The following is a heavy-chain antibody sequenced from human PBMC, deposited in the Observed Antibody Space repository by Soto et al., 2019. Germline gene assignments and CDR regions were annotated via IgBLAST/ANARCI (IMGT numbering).Heavy chain of an antibody. CDR3: ARRGGSVTTWGYHYYYGMDV. CDR1: GFTFSSYE. J-gene: IGHJ6*02. D-gene: IGHD4-17*01. CDR2: ISSSSSTI. V-gene: IGHV3-48*03. Sequence: GGSLRLSCAASGFTFSSYEMNWVRQAPGKGLEWVSYISSSSSTIYYADSVKGRFTISRDNAKNSLYLQMNSLRAEDTAVYYCARRGGSVTTWGYHYYYGMDVWGQGTTVTVSS.